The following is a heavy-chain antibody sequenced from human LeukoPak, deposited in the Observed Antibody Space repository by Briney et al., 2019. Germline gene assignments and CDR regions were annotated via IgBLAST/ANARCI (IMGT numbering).Heavy chain of an antibody. V-gene: IGHV3-23*01. D-gene: IGHD6-13*01. CDR1: GFTFSSYA. J-gene: IGHJ4*02. CDR2: ISGSGGST. CDR3: AKNQLVTVYFDY. Sequence: GGSLRLSCAASGFTFSSYAMSWVRQAPGKGLEWVSAISGSGGSTYYADSVKGRFTISRDNSKNTLYLQMNSMRAEDTAVYYCAKNQLVTVYFDYWGQGTLVTVSS.